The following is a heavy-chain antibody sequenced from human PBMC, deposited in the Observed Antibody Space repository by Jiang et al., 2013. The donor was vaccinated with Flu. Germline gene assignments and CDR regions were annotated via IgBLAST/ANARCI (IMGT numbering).Heavy chain of an antibody. J-gene: IGHJ5*02. CDR1: GGSFSGYY. D-gene: IGHD3-3*01. CDR3: ARLSGHVSRVTIFGGNWFDP. CDR2: INDSGST. V-gene: IGHV4-34*01. Sequence: LKPSETLSLTCAVYGGSFSGYYWSWIRQPPGKGLEWIGEINDSGSTKYNPSLKSRVTISVDTSKNQFSLKLSFVTAADTAVHYCARLSGHVSRVTIFGGNWFDPWGQGTLVTVSS.